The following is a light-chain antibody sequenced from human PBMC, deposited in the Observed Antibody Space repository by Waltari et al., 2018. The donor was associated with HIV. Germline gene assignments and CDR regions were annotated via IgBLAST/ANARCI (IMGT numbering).Light chain of an antibody. V-gene: IGLV2-8*01. CDR1: SSDVGGYDY. Sequence: QSALTQPPSASVSLGQSVTISCTGTSSDVGGYDYVSWYQQQPGKAPKLVIYEVTKRPSACRDRFSGSKSCNSASLNISGLQAEDEADYYCSAYAGNFVVFGGGTNLTVL. CDR2: EVT. CDR3: SAYAGNFVV. J-gene: IGLJ2*01.